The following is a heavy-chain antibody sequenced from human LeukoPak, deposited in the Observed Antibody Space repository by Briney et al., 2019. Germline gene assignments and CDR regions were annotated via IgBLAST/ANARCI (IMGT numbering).Heavy chain of an antibody. CDR2: ISWNSGNI. J-gene: IGHJ4*02. CDR3: AKDMGHVGVALD. V-gene: IGHV3-9*01. CDR1: GFTFDDYA. Sequence: GGSLRLSCAASGFTFDDYAMHWVRQAPGKGLEWVSSISWNSGNIDYADSVKGRFTISRDSAKNSLYLQVNSLRAEDTALYYCAKDMGHVGVALDWGQGTLVTVSS. D-gene: IGHD1-26*01.